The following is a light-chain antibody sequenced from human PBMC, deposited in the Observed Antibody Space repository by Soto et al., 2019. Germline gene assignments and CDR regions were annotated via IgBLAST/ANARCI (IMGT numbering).Light chain of an antibody. CDR2: DVS. J-gene: IGLJ2*01. CDR3: SSYTTSSTVV. CDR1: SSDVGGYNY. V-gene: IGLV2-14*03. Sequence: QSVLTQPASVSGSPGQSITISCTGSSSDVGGYNYVSWYQQHHPGKAPKLMIYDVSNRPSGVFNRFSGSKSGNTASLTISGLQAEDEADYYCSSYTTSSTVVFGGGTKLTVL.